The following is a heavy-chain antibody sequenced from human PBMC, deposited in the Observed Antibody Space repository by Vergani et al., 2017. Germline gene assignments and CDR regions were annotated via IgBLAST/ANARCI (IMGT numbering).Heavy chain of an antibody. J-gene: IGHJ6*02. Sequence: EVQLLESGGDLVQPGGSLRLSCAASGFTFNHYAMNWVRQAPGKGLEWVSGISGSGGSPYYAGSVKGRFTISRDSSKNTLYLQLNSLSAGDTAVYYCAKANPRNSGYDYRYYYHAMDVWGQGTTVT. CDR3: AKANPRNSGYDYRYYYHAMDV. D-gene: IGHD5-12*01. CDR1: GFTFNHYA. CDR2: ISGSGGSP. V-gene: IGHV3-23*01.